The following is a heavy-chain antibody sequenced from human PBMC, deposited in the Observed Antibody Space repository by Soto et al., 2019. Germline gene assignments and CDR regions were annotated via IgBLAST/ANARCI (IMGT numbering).Heavy chain of an antibody. CDR2: ISGGGRPI. CDR3: ARDFGWAFDS. V-gene: IGHV3-48*02. CDR1: GFTFSTFS. Sequence: EVQLVESGGGSVQPGGSLRLSCAASGFTFSTFSMNWVRQAPGRGLEWISYISGGGRPISYADSVKGRFTISRDNAKNSLYLQMDSLTDEDTAVYYFARDFGWAFDSWGQGTLVTVSS. J-gene: IGHJ4*02. D-gene: IGHD6-19*01.